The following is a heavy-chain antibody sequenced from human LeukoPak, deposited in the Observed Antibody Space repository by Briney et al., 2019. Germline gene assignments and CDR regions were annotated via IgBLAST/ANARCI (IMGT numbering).Heavy chain of an antibody. CDR1: GFPFSGYA. J-gene: IGHJ4*02. Sequence: GGSLRLSCAASGFPFSGYAMHWVRQAPGKGLEWVAIISYDGSNKYYADSVKGRFTISRDNSKNTLYLQMNSLRADDTAVYYCARGRSGSHHFDSWGQGTLVTVPS. V-gene: IGHV3-30*04. D-gene: IGHD3-10*01. CDR3: ARGRSGSHHFDS. CDR2: ISYDGSNK.